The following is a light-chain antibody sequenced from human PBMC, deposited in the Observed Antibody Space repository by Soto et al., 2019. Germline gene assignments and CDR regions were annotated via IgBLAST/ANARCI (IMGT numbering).Light chain of an antibody. CDR2: DAS. J-gene: IGKJ5*01. CDR3: QQSFRVPIT. Sequence: DIQMTQSPSSLSASVGDRVTITCRASPSIGSYLNWYQQKPGKATERLIYDASTLQSGLPSRLSGSGPGTNYALTIISLKTEDFATYYCQQSFRVPITFGQGTRLYMK. V-gene: IGKV1-39*01. CDR1: PSIGSY.